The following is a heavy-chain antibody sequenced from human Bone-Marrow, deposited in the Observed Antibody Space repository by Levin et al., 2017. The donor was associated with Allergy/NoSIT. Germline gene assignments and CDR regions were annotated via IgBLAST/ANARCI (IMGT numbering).Heavy chain of an antibody. D-gene: IGHD5-18*01. CDR2: IYYSGST. Sequence: SETLSLTCTVSGGSISSGGYYWSWIRQHPGKGLEWIGYIYYSGSTYYNPSLKSRVTISVDTSKNQFSLKLSSVTAADTAVYYCARIVDRLWLFGYWGQGTLVTVSS. CDR3: ARIVDRLWLFGY. J-gene: IGHJ4*02. V-gene: IGHV4-31*03. CDR1: GGSISSGGYY.